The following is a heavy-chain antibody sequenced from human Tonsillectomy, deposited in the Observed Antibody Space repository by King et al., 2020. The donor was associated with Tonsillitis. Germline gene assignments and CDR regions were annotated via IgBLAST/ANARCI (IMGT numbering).Heavy chain of an antibody. J-gene: IGHJ5*02. CDR3: ASEVRRHYGSASYYQNWFDP. Sequence: QMQESGPGLVKPSETLSLTCTVSGGSISSRSYYWGWIRQPPGKGLEWIGGIYYSGRTYYNPSLKSRVTISVETSKNQFSLKLSSVTAADTGVYYCASEVRRHYGSASYYQNWFDPWGQGTLVTVSS. V-gene: IGHV4-39*07. D-gene: IGHD3-10*01. CDR1: GGSISSRSYY. CDR2: IYYSGRT.